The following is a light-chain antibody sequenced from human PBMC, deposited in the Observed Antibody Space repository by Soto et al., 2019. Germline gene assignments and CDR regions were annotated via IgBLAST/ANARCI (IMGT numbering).Light chain of an antibody. V-gene: IGKV3-20*01. CDR1: QSVSSSY. CDR3: QQYGSSPRT. J-gene: IGKJ1*01. Sequence: ENMLKHSPGAVSLSTGERTTLSCRVSQSVSSSYLAWYQQKPGQAPRLLIYGASSRATGIPDRFSGSGSGTDFTLTISRLEPEDVAVYYCQQYGSSPRTFGQGTKVDIK. CDR2: GAS.